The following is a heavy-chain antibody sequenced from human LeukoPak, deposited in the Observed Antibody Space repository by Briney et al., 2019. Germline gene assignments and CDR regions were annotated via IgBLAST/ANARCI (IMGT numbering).Heavy chain of an antibody. CDR2: INHSGYT. J-gene: IGHJ4*02. Sequence: SETLSLTCAVYGESSFSSYYWSWIRQTPGGALEGIGEINHSGYTNYNPSLKSRVTLSIDTSKNQFSLRVTSVTAADTAVYYCSRQVVGNDYWGQGTLVTVSS. D-gene: IGHD3-22*01. CDR3: SRQVVGNDY. V-gene: IGHV4-34*01. CDR1: GESSFSSYY.